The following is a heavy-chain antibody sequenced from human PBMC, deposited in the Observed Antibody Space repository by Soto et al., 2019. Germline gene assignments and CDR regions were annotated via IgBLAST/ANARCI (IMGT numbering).Heavy chain of an antibody. CDR1: GFTFSSYA. D-gene: IGHD3-3*01. CDR3: ARDEMVWSGYPHYYGMDV. V-gene: IGHV3-30-3*01. CDR2: ISYDGSNK. Sequence: LRLSCAASGFTFSSYAMHWVRQAPGKGLEWVAVISYDGSNKYYADSVKGRFTISRDNSKNTLYLQMNSLRAEDTAVYYCARDEMVWSGYPHYYGMDVWGQGTKVTVSS. J-gene: IGHJ6*02.